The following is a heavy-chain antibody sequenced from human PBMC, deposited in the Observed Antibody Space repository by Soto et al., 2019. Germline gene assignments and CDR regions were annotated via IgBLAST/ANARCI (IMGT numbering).Heavy chain of an antibody. CDR3: ARWAHEGEGFDI. CDR1: GDSVSSNSVA. V-gene: IGHV6-1*01. CDR2: TYYRSKWYI. D-gene: IGHD1-26*01. Sequence: PSQTLSLTCGISGDSVSSNSVAWNWIRQPPSRGLEWLGRTYYRSKWYIDYGVSVTSRITIHPDTSKNQFSLQLNSVTPEDTAVYYCARWAHEGEGFDIWAQGTMVTVSS. J-gene: IGHJ3*02.